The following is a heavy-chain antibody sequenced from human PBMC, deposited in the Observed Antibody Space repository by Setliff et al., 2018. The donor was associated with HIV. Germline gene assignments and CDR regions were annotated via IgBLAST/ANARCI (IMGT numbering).Heavy chain of an antibody. D-gene: IGHD1-26*01. V-gene: IGHV4-38-2*01. CDR3: ARVPHRVVGTTTLLYHFDY. J-gene: IGHJ4*02. Sequence: TSETLSLTCAVSGYSISSGYYWAWIRQSPGKGLDWIGSIHHSGTTYYNPSLKSRVTISVDTTTNQVSLQVNSVTAVDMAVYYCARVPHRVVGTTTLLYHFDYWGRGTLVTVSS. CDR1: GYSISSGYY. CDR2: IHHSGTT.